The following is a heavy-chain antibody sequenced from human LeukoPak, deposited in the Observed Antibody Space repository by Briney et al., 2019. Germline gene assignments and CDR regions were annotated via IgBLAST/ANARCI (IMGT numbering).Heavy chain of an antibody. CDR2: IWYDGSNK. CDR3: AKDPYNWNDGYYFDY. V-gene: IGHV3-33*06. Sequence: GGSLRLSCAASGFTFSSYGMHWVRQAPGKGLEWVAVIWYDGSNKYYADSVKGRFTIPRDNSKNTLYLQMNSLRAEDTAVYYCAKDPYNWNDGYYFDYWGQGTLVTVSS. J-gene: IGHJ4*02. D-gene: IGHD1-1*01. CDR1: GFTFSSYG.